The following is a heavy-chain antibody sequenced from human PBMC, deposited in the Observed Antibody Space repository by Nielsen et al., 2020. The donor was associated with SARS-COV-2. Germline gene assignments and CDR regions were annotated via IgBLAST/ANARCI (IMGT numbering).Heavy chain of an antibody. D-gene: IGHD1-26*01. CDR1: GFTFSSYD. Sequence: GGSLRLSCAASGFTFSSYDMHWVRQATGKGLEWVSAIGTAGDTYYPGSVKGRFTISRDNFKNTLFLQMNSLRVEDTAVYFCARDGWDRSTDGMDVWGQGTTVTVSS. CDR2: IGTAGDT. V-gene: IGHV3-13*01. CDR3: ARDGWDRSTDGMDV. J-gene: IGHJ6*02.